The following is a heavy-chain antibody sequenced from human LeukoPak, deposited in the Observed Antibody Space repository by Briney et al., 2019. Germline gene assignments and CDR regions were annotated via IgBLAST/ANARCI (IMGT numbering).Heavy chain of an antibody. D-gene: IGHD3-3*01. V-gene: IGHV4-4*07. J-gene: IGHJ3*02. CDR3: ARVADFPRGAFDI. CDR2: IYSRGST. CDR1: GGSISSYY. Sequence: PSETLSLTCTVSGGSISSYYWSWVRQPAGKGLEWIGLIYSRGSTNYNPSLKSRVTMSVDTSKNQFSLKVTSVTAADTAVYYCARVADFPRGAFDIWGQGTMVTVSS.